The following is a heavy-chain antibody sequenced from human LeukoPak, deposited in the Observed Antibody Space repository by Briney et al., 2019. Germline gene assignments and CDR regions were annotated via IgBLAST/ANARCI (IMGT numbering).Heavy chain of an antibody. D-gene: IGHD5-24*01. CDR3: ARDLGDGYNLNWFDP. J-gene: IGHJ5*02. V-gene: IGHV1-69*04. CDR1: GGTFSSYA. CDR2: IIPIFGIA. Sequence: ASVKVSCKASGGTFSSYAISWVRRAPGQGLEWMGRIIPIFGIANYAQKFQGRVTITADKSTSTAYMELSSLRSEGTAVYYCARDLGDGYNLNWFDPWGQGTLVTVSS.